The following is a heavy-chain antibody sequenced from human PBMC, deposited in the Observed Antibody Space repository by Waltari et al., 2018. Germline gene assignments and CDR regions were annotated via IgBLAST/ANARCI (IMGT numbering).Heavy chain of an antibody. V-gene: IGHV3-53*02. D-gene: IGHD3-10*01. CDR3: AGSVLLSRYDAFDI. Sequence: EVQLVETGGGLIQPGGSLRLSCAASGFTVSSNYMSWVRQAPGKGLEWVSVIYSGGSTYYADSVKGRFTISRDNSKNTLYLQMNSLRAEDTAVYYCAGSVLLSRYDAFDIWGQGTMVTVSS. J-gene: IGHJ3*02. CDR2: IYSGGST. CDR1: GFTVSSNY.